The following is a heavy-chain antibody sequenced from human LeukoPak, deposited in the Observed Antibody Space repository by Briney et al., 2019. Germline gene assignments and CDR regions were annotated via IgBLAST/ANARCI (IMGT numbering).Heavy chain of an antibody. CDR3: TRHGVGELRTYYYYMDV. Sequence: GGSLKLSCGASGFTFSGSAMHWVRQASGKGLEWVGRLRSKANSYATAYAASVKGRFTISRDDSKNTAYLQMNSLKTEDTAVYYCTRHGVGELRTYYYYMDVWGKGTTVTVSS. D-gene: IGHD3-16*01. CDR2: LRSKANSYAT. CDR1: GFTFSGSA. V-gene: IGHV3-73*01. J-gene: IGHJ6*03.